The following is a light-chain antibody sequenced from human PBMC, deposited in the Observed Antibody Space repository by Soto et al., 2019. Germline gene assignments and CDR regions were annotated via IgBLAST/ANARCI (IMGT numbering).Light chain of an antibody. Sequence: EIVLTQSPGTLSFSPGERAILSCSASQSVSSTYLAWYQQKPGQAPRLLIYGASNRATGIPDRFSGSGSATDFPLTISRLKTDGFAVYYCQQDGCTLSPFGQGTRVDI. CDR2: GAS. CDR3: QQDGCTLSP. V-gene: IGKV3-20*01. J-gene: IGKJ1*01. CDR1: QSVSSTY.